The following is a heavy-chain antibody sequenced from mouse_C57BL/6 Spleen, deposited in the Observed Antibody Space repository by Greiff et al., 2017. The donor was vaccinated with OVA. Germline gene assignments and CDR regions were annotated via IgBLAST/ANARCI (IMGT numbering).Heavy chain of an antibody. J-gene: IGHJ4*01. CDR2: ISSGSSTI. V-gene: IGHV5-17*01. CDR1: GFTFSDYG. Sequence: EVQLVESGGGLVKPGGSLKLSCAASGFTFSDYGMHWVRQAPEKGLEWVAYISSGSSTIYYADTVKGRFTISRDNAKNTLFLQMTSLRSEDTAMYYCARPGVDYAKDYWGQGTSVTVSS. CDR3: ARPGVDYAKDY.